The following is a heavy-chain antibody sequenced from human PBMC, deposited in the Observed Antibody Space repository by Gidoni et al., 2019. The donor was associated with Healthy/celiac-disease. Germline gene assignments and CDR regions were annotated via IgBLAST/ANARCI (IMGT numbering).Heavy chain of an antibody. D-gene: IGHD1-26*01. Sequence: TAYAASVKGRFTISRDDSKNTAYLQMNSLKTEDTAVYYCTSRGGSTALGSVDYWGQGTLVTVSS. V-gene: IGHV3-73*01. CDR2: T. CDR3: TSRGGSTALGSVDY. J-gene: IGHJ4*02.